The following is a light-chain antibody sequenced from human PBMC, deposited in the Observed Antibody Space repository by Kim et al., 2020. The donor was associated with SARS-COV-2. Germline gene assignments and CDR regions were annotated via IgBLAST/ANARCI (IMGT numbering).Light chain of an antibody. CDR3: NSRDSNDNVV. CDR1: SLRSDY. V-gene: IGLV3-19*01. CDR2: GKN. J-gene: IGLJ2*01. Sequence: VALGQTVRITCKGDSLRSDYATWYQQKQGQAPILVIYGKNNRPSGIPDRFSGSSSGNTASLTITGTQAGDEADYYCNSRDSNDNVVFGGGTQLTVL.